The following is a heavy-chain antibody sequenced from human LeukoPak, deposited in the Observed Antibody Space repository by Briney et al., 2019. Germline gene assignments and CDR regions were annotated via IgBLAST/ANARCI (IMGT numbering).Heavy chain of an antibody. CDR2: ITPIFGTT. CDR3: AYGYSYIAF. Sequence: ASVKVSFKASGGTFSSYVFTWVRQAPGQGLEWMGGITPIFGTTDYAEKFQGRVTITADASTYTAFMELSSLRSEDSAVYYCAYGYSYIAFWGQGTLVTVSS. V-gene: IGHV1-69*13. CDR1: GGTFSSYV. D-gene: IGHD5-18*01. J-gene: IGHJ4*02.